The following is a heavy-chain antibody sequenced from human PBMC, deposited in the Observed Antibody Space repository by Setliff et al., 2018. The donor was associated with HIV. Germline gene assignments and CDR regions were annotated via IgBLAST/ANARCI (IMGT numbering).Heavy chain of an antibody. CDR2: IYTSGST. CDR3: ARAPSPPYMDV. J-gene: IGHJ6*03. Sequence: SETLSLTCTVSGGSISSSSYYWGWIRQPPGKGLEWIGYIYTSGSTNYNPSLKSRVTISVDTSKNQFSLKLSSVTAADTAVYYCARAPSPPYMDVWGKGTTVTVSS. D-gene: IGHD6-6*01. V-gene: IGHV4-61*05. CDR1: GGSISSSSYY.